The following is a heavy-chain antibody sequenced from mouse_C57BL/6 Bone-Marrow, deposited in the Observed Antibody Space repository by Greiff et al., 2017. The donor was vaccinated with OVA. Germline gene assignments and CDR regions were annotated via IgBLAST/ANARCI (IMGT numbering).Heavy chain of an antibody. V-gene: IGHV1-75*01. CDR3: ARDYYGSSDGYFDV. Sequence: QVQLQQSGPELVKPGASVKISCKASGYTFTDYYINWVKQRPGQGLEWIGWIFPGSGSTYYNEKFKGKATLTVDKSSSTAYMLLSSLTSEDSAVYFCARDYYGSSDGYFDVWGTGTTVTVSS. CDR2: IFPGSGST. CDR1: GYTFTDYY. J-gene: IGHJ1*03. D-gene: IGHD1-1*01.